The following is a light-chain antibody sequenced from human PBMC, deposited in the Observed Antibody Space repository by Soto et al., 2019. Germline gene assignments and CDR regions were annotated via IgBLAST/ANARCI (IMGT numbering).Light chain of an antibody. V-gene: IGLV2-14*01. CDR3: SSYTSSSTL. Sequence: QSVLTQPASVSGSPGQSITISCTGTSSDVGGYNYVSWYQQHPGKAPKLMIYALTDRPSGVSSRFSGSKSGNTASLTISGLQAEDEADYSCSSYTSSSTLFGIGTKVTVL. CDR2: ALT. CDR1: SSDVGGYNY. J-gene: IGLJ1*01.